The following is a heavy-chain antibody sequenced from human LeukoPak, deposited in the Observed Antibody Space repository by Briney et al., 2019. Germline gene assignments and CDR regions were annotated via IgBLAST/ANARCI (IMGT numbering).Heavy chain of an antibody. CDR2: IRSKAYGGTT. J-gene: IGHJ4*02. V-gene: IGHV3-49*04. Sequence: PGRSLRLSCTASGFTFGDYAMSWVRQAPGKGLEWGGFIRSKAYGGTTEYVASVKGRFTISSDDSKSIAYLQMNSLKPEDTAVYYCARDLISSGWYSWGQGTLVTVSS. CDR3: ARDLISSGWYS. CDR1: GFTFGDYA. D-gene: IGHD6-19*01.